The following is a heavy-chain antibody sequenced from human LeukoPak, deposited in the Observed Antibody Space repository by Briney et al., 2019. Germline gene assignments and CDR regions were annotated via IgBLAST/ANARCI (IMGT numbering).Heavy chain of an antibody. CDR2: IYTSGST. CDR1: AGSISSYY. D-gene: IGHD1-26*01. J-gene: IGHJ4*02. Sequence: SGTLSLTCTVSAGSISSYYWSWIRQPAGKGLEWIGRIYTSGSTNYNPSLKSRVTIPEDKSKNQFSLKLSSVTAAGTAVYYCASVRGGATYFDYWGQGTLVTVSS. V-gene: IGHV4-4*07. CDR3: ASVRGGATYFDY.